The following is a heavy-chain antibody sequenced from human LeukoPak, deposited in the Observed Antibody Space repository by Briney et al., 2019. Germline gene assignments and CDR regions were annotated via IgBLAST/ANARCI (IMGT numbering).Heavy chain of an antibody. CDR3: ARAKRNGFDI. CDR1: GFIFSSYS. J-gene: IGHJ3*02. CDR2: ISSSSSTI. Sequence: GGSLRLSCAASGFIFSSYSMNWVRQAPGKGLEWVSYISSSSSTIYYADFVKGRFTTSRDNAKNSLYLQMNSLRAEDTAVYYCARAKRNGFDIWGQGTMVTVSS. V-gene: IGHV3-48*01.